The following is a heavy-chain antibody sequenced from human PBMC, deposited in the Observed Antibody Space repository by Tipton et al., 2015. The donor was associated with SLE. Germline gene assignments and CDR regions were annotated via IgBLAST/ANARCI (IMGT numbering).Heavy chain of an antibody. CDR1: GFTFSSYS. V-gene: IGHV3-21*03. D-gene: IGHD6-13*01. CDR3: ARVGAAAGTGAFEI. Sequence: SLRLSCAASGFTFSSYSMNWVRQAPGKGLEWVSSISSSSSYIYYADSVKGRFTISRDNAKNSLYLQMNSLRAEDTAVYYCARVGAAAGTGAFEIWGHGTLVTVSS. J-gene: IGHJ3*02. CDR2: ISSSSSYI.